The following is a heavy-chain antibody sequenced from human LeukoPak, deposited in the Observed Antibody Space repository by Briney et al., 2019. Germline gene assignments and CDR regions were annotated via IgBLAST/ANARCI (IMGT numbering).Heavy chain of an antibody. CDR3: ARDGAAAGTGD. V-gene: IGHV1-46*01. D-gene: IGHD6-13*01. J-gene: IGHJ4*02. CDR1: GYTFTSYS. Sequence: GASLRVSCAASGYTFTSYSMRWVRQAPGKGLEWMSVISPSGGSTSYAQTFQGRVTITRDISTSTVYMELSSLRSEDTAVYYRARDGAAAGTGDWGQGTLVTVSS. CDR2: ISPSGGST.